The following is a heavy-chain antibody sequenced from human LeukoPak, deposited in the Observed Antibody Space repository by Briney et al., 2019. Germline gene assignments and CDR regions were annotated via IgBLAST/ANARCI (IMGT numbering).Heavy chain of an antibody. V-gene: IGHV3-23*01. D-gene: IGHD2-21*02. CDR3: AKDFVVVPGNVNYFDY. Sequence: GGSLRLSCVASGFTLRSYVMNWVRQTPGKGLEWVSSISGSGDSTFYADSVKGRLTISRDNSKNTLYVQMKSLRAEDTAVYYCAKDFVVVPGNVNYFDYWGQGTLVTVSS. J-gene: IGHJ4*02. CDR2: ISGSGDST. CDR1: GFTLRSYV.